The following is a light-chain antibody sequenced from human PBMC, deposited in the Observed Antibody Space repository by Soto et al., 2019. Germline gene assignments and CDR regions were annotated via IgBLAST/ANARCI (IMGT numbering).Light chain of an antibody. J-gene: IGKJ1*01. CDR2: DAS. CDR3: QQYDTYST. CDR1: QSVSNW. V-gene: IGKV1-5*01. Sequence: DIQMTQSPSTLSASVGDRVTITCRASQSVSNWLGWYQQKPGKTPNLLIYDASNLGSGVPSRFSGSGSGTEFTLTISSLQPDDFATYYCQQYDTYSTFGQGTKVDI.